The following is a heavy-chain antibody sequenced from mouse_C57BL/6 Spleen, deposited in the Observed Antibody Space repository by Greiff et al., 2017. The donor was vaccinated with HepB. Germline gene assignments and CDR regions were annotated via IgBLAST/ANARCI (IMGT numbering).Heavy chain of an antibody. CDR3: ARHYGSSYDY. V-gene: IGHV1-81*01. J-gene: IGHJ2*01. Sequence: VQLQQSGAELARPGASVKLSCKASGYTFTSYGISWVKQRTGQGLEWIGEIYPRSGNTYYNEKFKGKATLTADKSSSTAYMELRSLTSEDSAVYFCARHYGSSYDYWGQGTTLTVSS. CDR1: GYTFTSYG. D-gene: IGHD1-1*01. CDR2: IYPRSGNT.